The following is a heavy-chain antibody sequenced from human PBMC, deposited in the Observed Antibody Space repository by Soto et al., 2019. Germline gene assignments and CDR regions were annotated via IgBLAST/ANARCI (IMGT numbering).Heavy chain of an antibody. J-gene: IGHJ4*02. V-gene: IGHV5-10-1*01. Sequence: GESLKISCKGSGYSFPSYWISWVRQMPGKGLEWMGRIDPSDSYSNYSPSFQGRVTISADKSISTAYLQWSSLKASDTAMYYCARSLGYDSSGYYPDCWGQGTLVTVSS. CDR3: ARSLGYDSSGYYPDC. CDR2: IDPSDSYS. D-gene: IGHD3-22*01. CDR1: GYSFPSYW.